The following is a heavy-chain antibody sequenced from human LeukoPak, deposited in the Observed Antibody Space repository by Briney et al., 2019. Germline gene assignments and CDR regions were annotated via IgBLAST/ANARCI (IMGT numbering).Heavy chain of an antibody. V-gene: IGHV3-23*01. CDR1: GFTFSSYA. Sequence: PGGSLRLSCAASGFTFSSYAMSWVRQAPGKGLEWVSAISGSGGSTYYADSVKGRFTISRDNSKNTLYLQMNSLRAEDAAVYYCAFKDGYNLGYAFDIWGQGTMVTVSS. CDR3: AFKDGYNLGYAFDI. CDR2: ISGSGGST. D-gene: IGHD5-24*01. J-gene: IGHJ3*02.